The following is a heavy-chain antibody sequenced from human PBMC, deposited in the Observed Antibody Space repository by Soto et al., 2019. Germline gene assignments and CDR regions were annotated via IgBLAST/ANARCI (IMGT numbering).Heavy chain of an antibody. D-gene: IGHD3-3*01. V-gene: IGHV4-59*01. CDR3: ARLLGEDYDFWSDKHLSYYYYMDV. J-gene: IGHJ6*03. CDR2: IYYSGST. Sequence: SETLSLTCTVSGGSISSYYWSWIRQPPGKGLEWIGYIYYSGSTNYNPSLKSRVTISVDTSKNQFSLKLSSVTAADTAVYYCARLLGEDYDFWSDKHLSYYYYMDVWGKGTTVTVSS. CDR1: GGSISSYY.